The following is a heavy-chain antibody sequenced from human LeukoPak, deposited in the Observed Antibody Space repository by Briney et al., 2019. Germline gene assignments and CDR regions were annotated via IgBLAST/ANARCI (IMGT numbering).Heavy chain of an antibody. V-gene: IGHV3-23*01. D-gene: IGHD6-19*01. CDR1: GFTFNSDA. CDR3: AKGPAPIAVAGTDY. CDR2: ISGSGGSI. Sequence: PGGSLRLSCAASGFTFNSDAMSWVRQAPGKGLEWVSAISGSGGSIYYADSVKGRFTISRDNSKNTLYLQMNSLRAEDTAVYYCAKGPAPIAVAGTDYWGQGTLVTVSS. J-gene: IGHJ4*02.